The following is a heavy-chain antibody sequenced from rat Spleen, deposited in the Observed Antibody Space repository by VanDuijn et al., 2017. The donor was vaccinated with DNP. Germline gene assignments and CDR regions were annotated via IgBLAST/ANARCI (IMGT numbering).Heavy chain of an antibody. D-gene: IGHD1-12*02. CDR1: GFTFSYYG. CDR2: ISASGGST. V-gene: IGHV5S13*01. Sequence: EVQLVESGGGLVQPGRSLKLSCAASGFTFSYYGMAWVRQAPKKGLEWVASISASGGSTSYRDSVKGRFTISRDNAKSILYLQMDSLRSEDTATFYCASHYDGSPFDYWGQGVMVTVSS. J-gene: IGHJ2*01. CDR3: ASHYDGSPFDY.